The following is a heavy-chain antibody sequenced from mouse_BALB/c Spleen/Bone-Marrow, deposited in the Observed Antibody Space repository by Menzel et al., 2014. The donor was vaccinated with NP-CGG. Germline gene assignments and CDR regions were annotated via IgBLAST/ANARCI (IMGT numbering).Heavy chain of an antibody. D-gene: IGHD1-1*01. CDR3: SRGFYGSTYYYAMDY. CDR1: GNTFTSYY. J-gene: IGHJ4*01. CDR2: INPSNVDT. V-gene: IGHV1S81*02. Sequence: QVQLQQPGAELVEPGASVKLSCKASGNTFTSYYMFWVKQRPGQGLEWIGEINPSNVDTNFNEKFKSKATLTVDKSSNTAYMQLSSLTSEDSAVYYCSRGFYGSTYYYAMDYLGQGTSVTVSS.